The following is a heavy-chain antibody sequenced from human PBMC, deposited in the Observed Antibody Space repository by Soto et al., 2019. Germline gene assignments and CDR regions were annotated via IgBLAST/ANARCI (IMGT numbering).Heavy chain of an antibody. D-gene: IGHD2-15*01. J-gene: IGHJ4*02. Sequence: GVSLILSCAASGFAFSNYDMNWVRHAPGKGLECIAYIRSDIITAHYADSVKGRFTISRDNAQSSLYLQVNSLRDEDTAVYYCARNRRYAEYSIDYWGQGTLVTVSA. V-gene: IGHV3-48*02. CDR3: ARNRRYAEYSIDY. CDR2: IRSDIITA. CDR1: GFAFSNYD.